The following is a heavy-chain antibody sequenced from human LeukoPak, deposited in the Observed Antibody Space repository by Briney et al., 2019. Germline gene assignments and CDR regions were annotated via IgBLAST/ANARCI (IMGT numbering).Heavy chain of an antibody. V-gene: IGHV3-30*03. CDR2: IAYDGGNI. J-gene: IGHJ4*02. Sequence: GGSLRLSCAASGFTFSPYPMHWVRQAPGKGLEWVAVIAYDGGNIFYAPSVRGRFTISRDNSRGTLSLQMNSLKVEDTALYYCVRDPSARFYFEYWGQGTLVTVSS. CDR1: GFTFSPYP. CDR3: VRDPSARFYFEY. D-gene: IGHD6-6*01.